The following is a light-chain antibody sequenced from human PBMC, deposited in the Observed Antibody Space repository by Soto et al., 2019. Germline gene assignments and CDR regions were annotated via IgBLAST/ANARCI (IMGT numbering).Light chain of an antibody. V-gene: IGLV2-8*01. J-gene: IGLJ2*01. CDR2: EVT. CDR3: TSYAGSNDVI. CDR1: SSDVGGYDY. Sequence: QSALTQPPSASGSPGQSVTISCTGTSSDVGGYDYVSWYQQRPGRAPKLLIYEVTKRPSGVPDRFSGYKSGNTASLTVSGLQTEDEADYYCTSYAGSNDVIFGGGTKLTVL.